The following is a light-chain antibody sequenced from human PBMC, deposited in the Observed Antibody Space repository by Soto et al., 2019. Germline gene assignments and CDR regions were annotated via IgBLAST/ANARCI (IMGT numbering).Light chain of an antibody. CDR2: DVN. J-gene: IGLJ1*01. CDR3: SSYATSSAYV. CDR1: SSDIGAYNY. Sequence: QSVLTQPASVSGSPGQSITISCTGTSSDIGAYNYVSWYQQHPGKAPKLLIYDVNYRPSGVSNRLSGSKSGNTASLTISGLQAEDEADYYCSSYATSSAYVFGPGTKVTAL. V-gene: IGLV2-14*01.